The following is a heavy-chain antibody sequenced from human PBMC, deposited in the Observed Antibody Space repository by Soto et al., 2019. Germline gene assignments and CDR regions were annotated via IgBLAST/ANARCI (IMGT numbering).Heavy chain of an antibody. CDR1: GGSFSGYY. CDR3: ARDKITGLFDY. CDR2: INHSGST. D-gene: IGHD2-8*02. V-gene: IGHV4-34*01. Sequence: QVQLQQWGAGLLKPSETLSLTCTVYGGSFSGYYWTWIRQPPGTGLELMGEINHSGSTNYNPSLKSRVTIPVDTSKNQFSLKLTSVTAADTAVYYCARDKITGLFDYWGQGTLVTVSS. J-gene: IGHJ4*02.